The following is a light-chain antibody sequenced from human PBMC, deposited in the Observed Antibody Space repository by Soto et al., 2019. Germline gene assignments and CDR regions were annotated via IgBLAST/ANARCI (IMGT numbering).Light chain of an antibody. CDR2: EVN. CDR1: SSDVGSSSL. J-gene: IGLJ2*01. V-gene: IGLV2-23*02. Sequence: QSALTQPASVSGSPGQSITISCTGTSSDVGSSSLVSWHQQHPGKAPQLMIFEVNQRPSGVSSRFSGSKSGNTASLTSSGLQAEDEADYYCSSYASGSTFVFGGGTKLTVL. CDR3: SSYASGSTFV.